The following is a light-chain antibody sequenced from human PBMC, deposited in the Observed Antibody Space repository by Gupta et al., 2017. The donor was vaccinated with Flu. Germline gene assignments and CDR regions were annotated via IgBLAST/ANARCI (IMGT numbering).Light chain of an antibody. J-gene: IGKJ4*01. CDR1: QGISSY. CDR2: AAS. CDR3: QQDYSYPIT. Sequence: AIRMTQPPSPYSSSTGDRVTLTCRASQGISSYLAWYQQKPGKAPKLLIYAASTLQSGVPSSFSGSGSGTDFTLTISCLQSEDFATYYCQQDYSYPITFGGGTKVEIK. V-gene: IGKV1-8*01.